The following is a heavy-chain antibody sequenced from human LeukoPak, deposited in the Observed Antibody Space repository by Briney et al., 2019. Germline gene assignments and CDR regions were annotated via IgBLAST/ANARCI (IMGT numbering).Heavy chain of an antibody. J-gene: IGHJ6*02. Sequence: PSETLSLTCTLSGGSINNYYWSWIRQPPGKGLEWIGYIYYSGSTNYNPSLKSRVTISVDTSKKQVSLNLSSVTAADTAVYYCARVAARYVGMDVWGQGTTVTVSS. D-gene: IGHD6-6*01. CDR2: IYYSGST. CDR1: GGSINNYY. CDR3: ARVAARYVGMDV. V-gene: IGHV4-59*01.